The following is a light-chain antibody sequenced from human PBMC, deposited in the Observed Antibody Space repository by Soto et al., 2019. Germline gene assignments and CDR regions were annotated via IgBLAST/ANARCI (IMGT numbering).Light chain of an antibody. CDR2: AAS. Sequence: DVQMTQSKSSLSASVGDRFTITCRASQSISSYLNWYQQKPGKAPKLLIYAASSLQSGVPSRFSGSGSGTDFTLTINSLQPEDFATYYCQQLHSYPFTFGQVTLLEIK. CDR3: QQLHSYPFT. J-gene: IGKJ5*01. CDR1: QSISSY. V-gene: IGKV1-39*01.